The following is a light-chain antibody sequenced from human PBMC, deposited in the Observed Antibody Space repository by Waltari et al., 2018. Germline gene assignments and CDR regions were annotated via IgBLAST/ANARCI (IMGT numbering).Light chain of an antibody. Sequence: QSALTQPPSASGSPGQSVTISCTGTSSDFGGYNYVSWYQQHPGKAPKLLIYEVSKRPSGVPDRFSGSNSGNTASLTVSGLQAEDEADYYCYSYAGDNNVVFGGGTKLTVL. CDR1: SSDFGGYNY. J-gene: IGLJ2*01. CDR3: YSYAGDNNVV. V-gene: IGLV2-8*01. CDR2: EVS.